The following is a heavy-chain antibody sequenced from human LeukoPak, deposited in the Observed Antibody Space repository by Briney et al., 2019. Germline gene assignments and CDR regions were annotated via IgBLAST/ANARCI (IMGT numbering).Heavy chain of an antibody. J-gene: IGHJ4*02. CDR2: INHSGST. D-gene: IGHD3-10*01. CDR3: ARWGRITMVRGVIRRYYFDY. V-gene: IGHV4-34*01. Sequence: PSETLSLTCAVYGGSFSGYYWSWIRQPPGKGLEWIGEINHSGSTNYNPSLKSRVTISVDTSKNQFSLKLSSVTAADTAVYYCARWGRITMVRGVIRRYYFDYWGQGTLVTVSS. CDR1: GGSFSGYY.